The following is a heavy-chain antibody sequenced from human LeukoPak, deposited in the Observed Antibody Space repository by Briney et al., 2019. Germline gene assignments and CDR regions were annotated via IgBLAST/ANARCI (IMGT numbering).Heavy chain of an antibody. CDR3: AREPPGSGESG. V-gene: IGHV4-31*03. D-gene: IGHD3-10*01. CDR2: IYYSGST. Sequence: PSETLSLTCSVSGGSISSGGYYWSWIRQHPGKGLEWFGYIYYSGSTYYNPSLKSRVTISIDTSKNQFSLKLSSVTAADTAVYYCAREPPGSGESGWGQGTLVTVSS. J-gene: IGHJ4*02. CDR1: GGSISSGGYY.